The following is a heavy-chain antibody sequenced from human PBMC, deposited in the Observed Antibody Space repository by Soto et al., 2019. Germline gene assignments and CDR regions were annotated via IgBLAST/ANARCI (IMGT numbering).Heavy chain of an antibody. CDR3: ARHWCSGGSCYSFDY. V-gene: IGHV4-61*01. CDR2: IYYSGST. CDR1: GGSVSSGSYY. Sequence: SETLSLTCTVSGGSVSSGSYYWSWIRQPPGKGLEWIGYIYYSGSTNYNPSLKSRVTISVDTSKNQFSLKLSSVTAADTAVYYSARHWCSGGSCYSFDYWGQGTLVTVSS. D-gene: IGHD2-15*01. J-gene: IGHJ4*02.